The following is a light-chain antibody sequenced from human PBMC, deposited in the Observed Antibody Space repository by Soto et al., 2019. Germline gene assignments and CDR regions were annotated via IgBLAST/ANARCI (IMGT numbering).Light chain of an antibody. J-gene: IGLJ1*01. CDR2: EVS. V-gene: IGLV2-23*02. Sequence: ALTQPASVSGSPGQSITISCTGTSSDVGNYNLVSWYQHHPGKAPKLMIYEVSKRPSGVSNRFSGSKSGDTASLTISGLQAEDEADYYCCSYAGSNYVFGTGTKLTVL. CDR3: CSYAGSNYV. CDR1: SSDVGNYNL.